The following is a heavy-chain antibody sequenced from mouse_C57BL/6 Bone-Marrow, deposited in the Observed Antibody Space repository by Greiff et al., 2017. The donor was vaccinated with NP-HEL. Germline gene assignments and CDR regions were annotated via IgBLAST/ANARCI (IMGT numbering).Heavy chain of an antibody. J-gene: IGHJ3*01. D-gene: IGHD3-3*01. CDR3: ARGRAGQGFAY. CDR2: IWSGGST. CDR1: GFSLTSYG. V-gene: IGHV2-2*01. Sequence: QVQLQQSGPGLVQPSQSLSITCTVSGFSLTSYGVHWVRQSPGKGLEWLGVIWSGGSTDYNAAFISRLSISKDNAKSQVFCKMNSLQADDTAIYYCARGRAGQGFAYWGQGTLVTVSA.